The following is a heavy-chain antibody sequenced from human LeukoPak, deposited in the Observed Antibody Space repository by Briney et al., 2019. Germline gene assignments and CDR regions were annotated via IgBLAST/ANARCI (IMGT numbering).Heavy chain of an antibody. Sequence: GGSLRLSCAASGFTFSSYAMSWVRQAPGKGLEWVSAIRGSGGSTYYADSVKGRFTISRDNSKNTLYLQMNSLRAEDTAVYYCAKDTADSGAGADDWGQGTLVTVSS. CDR2: IRGSGGST. CDR3: AKDTADSGAGADD. D-gene: IGHD6-19*01. CDR1: GFTFSSYA. J-gene: IGHJ4*02. V-gene: IGHV3-23*01.